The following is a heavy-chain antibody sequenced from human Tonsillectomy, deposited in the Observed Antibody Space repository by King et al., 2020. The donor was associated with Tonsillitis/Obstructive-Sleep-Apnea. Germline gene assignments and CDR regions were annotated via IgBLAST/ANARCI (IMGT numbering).Heavy chain of an antibody. CDR2: IWYDGSNK. CDR3: ARGDCSSTSCDHADN. V-gene: IGHV3-33*01. Sequence: VQLVESGGGVVQPGRSLRLSCAASGFTFSSYGMHWVRQAPGKGLEWVAVIWYDGSNKYYADSVKGRFTISRDNSRNTLYLQMNSLRAEDTAVYYGARGDCSSTSCDHADNWGQGTLVTVSS. D-gene: IGHD2-2*01. J-gene: IGHJ4*02. CDR1: GFTFSSYG.